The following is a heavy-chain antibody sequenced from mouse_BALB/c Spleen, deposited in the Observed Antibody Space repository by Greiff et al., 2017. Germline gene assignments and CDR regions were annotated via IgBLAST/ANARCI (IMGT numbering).Heavy chain of an antibody. V-gene: IGHV2-9-2*01. Sequence: VQGVESGPGLVAPSQSLSITCTVSGFSLTSYDISWIRQPPGKGLEWLGVIWTGGGTNYNSAFMSRLSISKDNSKSQVFLKMNSLQTDDTAIYYCVRGNWDYYAMDYWGQGTSVTVSS. CDR3: VRGNWDYYAMDY. CDR1: GFSLTSYD. CDR2: IWTGGGT. J-gene: IGHJ4*01. D-gene: IGHD4-1*01.